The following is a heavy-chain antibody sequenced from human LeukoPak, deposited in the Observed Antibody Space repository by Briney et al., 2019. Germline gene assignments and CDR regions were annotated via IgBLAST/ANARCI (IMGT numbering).Heavy chain of an antibody. D-gene: IGHD4-17*01. CDR1: GFTFSSYS. CDR2: ISSNGGNT. J-gene: IGHJ6*03. V-gene: IGHV3-64*01. Sequence: GGSLRLSCAASGFTFSSYSMNWVRQAPGKGLEYVSAISSNGGNTYYANSVKGRFTISRDNSKNTLYLQMDSLRAEDKAVYYCARSYGASNFYYYIDVWGKGTTVTISS. CDR3: ARSYGASNFYYYIDV.